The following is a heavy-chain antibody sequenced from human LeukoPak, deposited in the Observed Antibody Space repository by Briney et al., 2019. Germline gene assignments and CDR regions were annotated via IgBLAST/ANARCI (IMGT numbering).Heavy chain of an antibody. J-gene: IGHJ5*02. D-gene: IGHD6-19*01. CDR2: INPNSGGT. V-gene: IGHV1-2*02. Sequence: ASVTVSFKASGYTFTVYYIHWVRQAPGQGLEWLAWINPNSGGTKYAQKLQGRATMTRDTSISTAYMELSRLTSDDTAVYYCARGVPVAGSGGSWFDPWGQGTLVIVSS. CDR3: ARGVPVAGSGGSWFDP. CDR1: GYTFTVYY.